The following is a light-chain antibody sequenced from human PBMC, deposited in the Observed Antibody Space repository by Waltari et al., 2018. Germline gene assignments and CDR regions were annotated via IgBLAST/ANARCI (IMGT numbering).Light chain of an antibody. CDR1: SSNIGNHY. J-gene: IGLJ7*01. Sequence: QSVLTQPPSVSAAPGQRVTISCSGGSSNIGNHYVSWYRQFPGTAPKLHIYEKSEGTTRIPCRFSGSKSGTSATLELTGLQAGDEADYYCGTWDSSLSGAVFGGGTHLTVL. V-gene: IGLV1-51*02. CDR2: EKS. CDR3: GTWDSSLSGAV.